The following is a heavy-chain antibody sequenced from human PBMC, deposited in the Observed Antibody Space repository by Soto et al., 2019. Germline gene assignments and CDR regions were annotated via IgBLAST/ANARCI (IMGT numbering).Heavy chain of an antibody. CDR1: GFTFNMYW. CDR2: IDNDGSAT. J-gene: IGHJ4*02. CDR3: ARDNWNSY. Sequence: EVQLVESGGGLVQPGGSLRLSCVASGFTFNMYWMHWVRQAPGKGLEWVSRIDNDGSATTYADSVKGRFTISRDNAKNRLFLQMNTLRVDDTAVYYCARDNWNSYWGQGTLVTVSS. D-gene: IGHD1-1*01. V-gene: IGHV3-74*01.